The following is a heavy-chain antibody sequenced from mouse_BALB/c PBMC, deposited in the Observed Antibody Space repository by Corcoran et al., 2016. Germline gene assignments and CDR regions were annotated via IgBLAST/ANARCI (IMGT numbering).Heavy chain of an antibody. V-gene: IGHV9-3-1*01. J-gene: IGHJ2*01. D-gene: IGHD2-4*01. Sequence: QIQLVQSGPELKKPGETVKISCKASGYTFTNYGMNWVKQAPGKGLKWMGWINTYTGEPTYADDFKGRFAFSLETSASTAYLQINNLKNEVTATYFCARFYYDYRDFDYWGQGTTLTVSS. CDR2: INTYTGEP. CDR3: ARFYYDYRDFDY. CDR1: GYTFTNYG.